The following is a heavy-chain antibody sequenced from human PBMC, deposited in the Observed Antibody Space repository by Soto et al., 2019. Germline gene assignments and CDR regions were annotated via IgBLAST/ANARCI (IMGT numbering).Heavy chain of an antibody. CDR3: AREQYSSSWLYYYYYMDV. D-gene: IGHD6-13*01. J-gene: IGHJ6*03. V-gene: IGHV6-1*01. CDR1: GDSVSSNSAA. CDR2: TYYRSKWYN. Sequence: PSQTLSLTCAISGDSVSSNSAAWNWIRQSPSRGLEWLGRTYYRSKWYNDYAVSVKSRITINPDTSKNQFSLQLNSVTPEDTAVYYCAREQYSSSWLYYYYYMDVWGKGTTVTVSS.